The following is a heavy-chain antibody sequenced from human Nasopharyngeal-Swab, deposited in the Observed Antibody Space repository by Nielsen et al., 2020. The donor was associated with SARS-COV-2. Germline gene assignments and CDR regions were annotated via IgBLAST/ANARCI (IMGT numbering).Heavy chain of an antibody. CDR2: ISSSGSTI. V-gene: IGHV3-48*03. Sequence: GESLKISCAASGFTSSSYEMNWVRQAPGKGLEWVSYISSSGSTIYYADSVKGRFTISRDNAKNSLYLQMNSLRAEDTAVYYCARDMLSYRVYYCYGMDVWGQGTTVTVSS. CDR3: ARDMLSYRVYYCYGMDV. D-gene: IGHD2-8*01. J-gene: IGHJ6*02. CDR1: GFTSSSYE.